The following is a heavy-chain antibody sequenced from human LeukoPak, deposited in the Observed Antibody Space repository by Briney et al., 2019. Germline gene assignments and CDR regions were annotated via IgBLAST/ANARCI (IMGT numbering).Heavy chain of an antibody. CDR2: IYSGGST. CDR3: ASGRDYSSGWYQFDYLDY. Sequence: GGSLRLSCAASGFTVSSNYMSWVRQAPGKGLEWVSVIYSGGSTYYADSVKGRSTISRDNSKNTLYLQMNSLRAEDTAVYYCASGRDYSSGWYQFDYLDYWGQGTLVTVSS. J-gene: IGHJ4*02. D-gene: IGHD6-19*01. V-gene: IGHV3-53*01. CDR1: GFTVSSNY.